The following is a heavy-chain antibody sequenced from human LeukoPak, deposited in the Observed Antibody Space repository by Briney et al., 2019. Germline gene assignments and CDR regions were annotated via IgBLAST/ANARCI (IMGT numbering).Heavy chain of an antibody. CDR2: IKSKTDGGTT. CDR3: TTTFTYYYGSGSPY. J-gene: IGHJ4*02. Sequence: TGGSLRLSCAASGFTFSNAWMSWVRQAPGKGLEWVGRIKSKTDGGTTDYAAPVKGRFTISRDDSKNTLYLRMNSLKTEDTAVYYCTTTFTYYYGSGSPYWGQGTLVTVSS. V-gene: IGHV3-15*01. D-gene: IGHD3-10*01. CDR1: GFTFSNAW.